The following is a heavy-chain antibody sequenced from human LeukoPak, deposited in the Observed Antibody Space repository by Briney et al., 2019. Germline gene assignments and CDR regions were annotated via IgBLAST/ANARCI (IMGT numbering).Heavy chain of an antibody. D-gene: IGHD3-16*01. J-gene: IGHJ4*02. Sequence: GGSLRLSCAASGFAFSAYWMHWVRQDPGEGLEWVARINEDATTISYADSVKGRFIISRDNSKKSLYLQMNNLRAEDTAVYYCVRDLVFVWTPGDDFDFWGQGTLVTVSS. V-gene: IGHV3-74*01. CDR3: VRDLVFVWTPGDDFDF. CDR2: INEDATTI. CDR1: GFAFSAYW.